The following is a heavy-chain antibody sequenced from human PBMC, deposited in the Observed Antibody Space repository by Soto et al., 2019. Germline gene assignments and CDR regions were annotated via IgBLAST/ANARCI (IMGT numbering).Heavy chain of an antibody. D-gene: IGHD3-3*01. CDR3: AKRQSFDFWSGYLPFFDY. CDR1: AINFRSYA. J-gene: IGHJ4*02. Sequence: PGGSLRLSYSASAINFRSYAMSWVRQAPGKGLEWVSAVGGSGSDTYYADSVKGRFTISRDDSKNTLYLHMSSLRVEDTAIYYCAKRQSFDFWSGYLPFFDYWGQGTPVTVSS. V-gene: IGHV3-23*01. CDR2: VGGSGSDT.